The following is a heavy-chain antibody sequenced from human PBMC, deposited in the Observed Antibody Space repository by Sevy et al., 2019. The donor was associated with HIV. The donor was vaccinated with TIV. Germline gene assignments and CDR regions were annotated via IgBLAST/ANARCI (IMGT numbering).Heavy chain of an antibody. CDR3: AREAVALDY. J-gene: IGHJ4*01. D-gene: IGHD6-19*01. V-gene: IGHV4-39*02. Sequence: SETLSLTCTVSGDSISSNNFYWGWVRQPPEKELEWIGSIYYTGSTYYNPSLKSRVTISVDTSKNQFSLKLTSVTAADTAVYYCAREAVALDYWGQGTLVTVSS. CDR1: GDSISSNNFY. CDR2: IYYTGST.